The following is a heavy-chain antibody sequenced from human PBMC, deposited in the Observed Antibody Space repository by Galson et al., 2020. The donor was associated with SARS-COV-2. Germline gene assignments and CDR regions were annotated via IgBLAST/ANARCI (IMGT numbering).Heavy chain of an antibody. V-gene: IGHV2-70*01. D-gene: IGHD6-13*01. Sequence: SGPTLVKPTQTLTLTCNFSGFSLNTNGVCVSWIRQPPGKALEWPALINWDGYKSYSRSLKTRLTISKDTSKNQVVLTVTNVDPADTATYYCARSYSSNWYRFFDHWGQGTVVTVSS. J-gene: IGHJ4*02. CDR3: ARSYSSNWYRFFDH. CDR2: INWDGYK. CDR1: GFSLNTNGVC.